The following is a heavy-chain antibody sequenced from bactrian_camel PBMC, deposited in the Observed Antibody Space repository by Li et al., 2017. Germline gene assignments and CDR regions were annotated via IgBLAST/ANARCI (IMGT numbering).Heavy chain of an antibody. Sequence: HVQLVESGGDLVRPGGSLRVSCAASGFTFSSYYMMWVRLTPGKGLEWVSSDAGNSYYADSVKGRFTISRDNARNTVDLQMNSLSIEDTAMYYCLVGFDYWGQGTQVTVS. J-gene: IGHJ4*01. V-gene: IGHV3S6*01. CDR1: GFTFSSYY. D-gene: IGHD2*01. CDR3: LVGFDY. CDR2: SDAGNS.